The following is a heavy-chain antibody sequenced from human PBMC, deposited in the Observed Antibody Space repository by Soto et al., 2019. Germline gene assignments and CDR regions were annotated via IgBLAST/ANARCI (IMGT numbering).Heavy chain of an antibody. CDR1: GGSISSDSYY. CDR2: ISYSGST. D-gene: IGHD3-22*01. Sequence: SETLSLTCAVSGGSISSDSYYWGWLRQSPEKGLEWIASISYSGSTYYNPSLKSRVTISVDRSKNRFSLNLNSVTAADTAVYYCARANRPITMTYLNWFDPWGQGTLVTVSS. V-gene: IGHV4-39*07. CDR3: ARANRPITMTYLNWFDP. J-gene: IGHJ5*02.